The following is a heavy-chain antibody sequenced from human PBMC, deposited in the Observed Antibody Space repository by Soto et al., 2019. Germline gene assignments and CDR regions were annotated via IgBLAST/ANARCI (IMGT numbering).Heavy chain of an antibody. CDR2: MYNSERT. CDR3: AREPLAHSYFDL. Sequence: SETLSLTCTVSGGSISGYYWSWIRQPAGKGLEWIGRMYNSERTNYNPSLKSRVTMSMDTSKNQFSLKLTSVTAADTAVYFCAREPLAHSYFDLWGQGTLVTVPQ. V-gene: IGHV4-4*07. J-gene: IGHJ4*02. CDR1: GGSISGYY.